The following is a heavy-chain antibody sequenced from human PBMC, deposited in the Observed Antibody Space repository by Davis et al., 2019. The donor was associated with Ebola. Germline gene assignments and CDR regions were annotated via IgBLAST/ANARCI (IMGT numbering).Heavy chain of an antibody. CDR3: AKAKYGDFRVSEY. D-gene: IGHD4-17*01. CDR2: INSDGSST. CDR1: GFTFSSYW. Sequence: GESLKISCAASGFTFSSYWMHWVRQAPGKGLVWVSRINSDGSSTSYADSVKGRFTISRDNAKNTLYLQMNSLRAEDTAVYYCAKAKYGDFRVSEYWGQGTLVTVSS. V-gene: IGHV3-74*01. J-gene: IGHJ4*02.